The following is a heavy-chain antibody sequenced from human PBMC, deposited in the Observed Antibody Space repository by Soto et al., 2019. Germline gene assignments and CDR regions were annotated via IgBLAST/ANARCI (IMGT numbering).Heavy chain of an antibody. CDR1: GGTFSSYA. CDR2: IIPIFGTA. D-gene: IGHD3-10*01. Sequence: QVQLVQSGAEVKKPGSSVKVSCKASGGTFSSYAISWVRQAPGQGLEWMGGIIPIFGTANYAQKFQGRVTITADESTSTAYRELSSLRSEDTAVYYCARARSITMVRGVMAYDYWGQGTLVTVSS. V-gene: IGHV1-69*01. CDR3: ARARSITMVRGVMAYDY. J-gene: IGHJ4*02.